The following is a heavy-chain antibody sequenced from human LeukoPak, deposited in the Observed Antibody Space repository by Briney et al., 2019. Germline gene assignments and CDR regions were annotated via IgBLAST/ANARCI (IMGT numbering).Heavy chain of an antibody. V-gene: IGHV3-33*06. CDR1: GFTFSRYG. CDR3: AKAAGSGSFDGFDI. D-gene: IGHD3-10*01. CDR2: IYYDGSNK. Sequence: GGSLRLSCAASGFTFSRYGMHWVRQTPGKGLEWVAVIYYDGSNKFYADSVKGRFTISRDVSKNTLYLQMNSLRAEDTAVYYCAKAAGSGSFDGFDIWGQGTMVTVSS. J-gene: IGHJ3*02.